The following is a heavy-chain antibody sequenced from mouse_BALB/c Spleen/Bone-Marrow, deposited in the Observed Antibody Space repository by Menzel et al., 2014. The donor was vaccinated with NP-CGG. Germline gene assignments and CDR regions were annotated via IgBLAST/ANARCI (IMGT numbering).Heavy chain of an antibody. CDR2: IDPANGNT. Sequence: VQLQQSGAELVKPGASVKLSCTASGFNIKDTYMHWVKQRPEQGLEWIGRIDPANGNTKYDPKFQGKATITADTSSNTAYLQLSSLTSEDTAVYYCARYYYGFYFDYRGQGTTLTVSS. D-gene: IGHD1-1*01. CDR3: ARYYYGFYFDY. CDR1: GFNIKDTY. V-gene: IGHV14-3*02. J-gene: IGHJ2*01.